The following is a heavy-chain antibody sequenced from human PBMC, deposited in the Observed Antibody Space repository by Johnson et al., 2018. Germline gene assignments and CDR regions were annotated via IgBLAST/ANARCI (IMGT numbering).Heavy chain of an antibody. CDR2: VSTDGSST. CDR1: GFIFSRYW. Sequence: VQLQESGGGLVQPGGSLRLSCAASGFIFSRYWMHWVRQVPGKGLVWVSRVSTDGSSTNYAGSVKGRFTISRDNAKNTVYLQMNSRRVEDTAVYYCARSASPLFCGGDCDFDFWGQGTLVTVSS. V-gene: IGHV3-74*01. J-gene: IGHJ4*02. D-gene: IGHD2-21*02. CDR3: ARSASPLFCGGDCDFDF.